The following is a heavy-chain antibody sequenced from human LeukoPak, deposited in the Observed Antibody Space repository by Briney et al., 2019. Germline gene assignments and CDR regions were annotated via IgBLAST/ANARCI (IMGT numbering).Heavy chain of an antibody. CDR2: ISSSSSYI. V-gene: IGHV3-21*01. D-gene: IGHD1-26*01. Sequence: GGSLRLSYAASGFTFSSYSMNWVRQAPGKGLEWVSSISSSSSYIYYADSVKGRFTISRDNAKNSLYLQMNSLRAEDTAVYYCARASLQGSLGDFQHWGQGTLVTVSS. CDR1: GFTFSSYS. CDR3: ARASLQGSLGDFQH. J-gene: IGHJ1*01.